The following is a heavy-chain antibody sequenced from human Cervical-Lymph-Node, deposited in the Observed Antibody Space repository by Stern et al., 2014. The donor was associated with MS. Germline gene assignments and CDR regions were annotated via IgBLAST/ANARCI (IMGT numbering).Heavy chain of an antibody. CDR1: GFTFSSYG. J-gene: IGHJ4*02. CDR2: ISYDGNHK. Sequence: VQLVESGGALVQPGRSLRLPCAASGFTFSSYGMHWVRQAPGKGLEWVTVISYDGNHKYYAASVKGRFTISRDNSKNTLHLQMNSVTPDDTAIYYCARDYEDTSMLFDHWGQGTLVTVSS. CDR3: ARDYEDTSMLFDH. V-gene: IGHV3-30*03. D-gene: IGHD2-8*01.